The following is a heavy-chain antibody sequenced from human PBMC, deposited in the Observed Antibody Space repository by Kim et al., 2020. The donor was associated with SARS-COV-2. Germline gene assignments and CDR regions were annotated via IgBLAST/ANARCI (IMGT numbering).Heavy chain of an antibody. Sequence: SETLSLTCTVSGDSISNSIYYWGWIRQPPGKGLEWIGSIYYSGSTYLNPSPKSRVTISVDTSKNQFSLKLSSVTAADTAVYYCARPSIKKPGMDVWGQGT. CDR2: IYYSGST. CDR3: ARPSIKKPGMDV. V-gene: IGHV4-39*01. CDR1: GDSISNSIYY. J-gene: IGHJ6*02.